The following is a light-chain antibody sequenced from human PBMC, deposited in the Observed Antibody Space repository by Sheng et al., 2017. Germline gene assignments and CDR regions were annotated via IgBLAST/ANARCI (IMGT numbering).Light chain of an antibody. Sequence: DIQMTQSPSSLSASVGDRVTITCRASQNIVNHLNWYQHKPGQAPQLLIYAASTLQSGVPSRFRGSGSGTDFISPPXTTLQPDDFATYYCQQSYDTPHSLTFGRGTEGGD. CDR3: QQSYDTPHSLT. CDR2: AAS. CDR1: QNIVNH. J-gene: IGKJ4*01. V-gene: IGKV1-39*01.